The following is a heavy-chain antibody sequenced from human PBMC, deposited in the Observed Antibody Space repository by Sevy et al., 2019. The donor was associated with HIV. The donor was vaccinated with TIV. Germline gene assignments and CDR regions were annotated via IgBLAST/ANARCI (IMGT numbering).Heavy chain of an antibody. J-gene: IGHJ6*02. CDR3: VRDKVLDFYWNYPKTHYYYYYGMDV. Sequence: ASVKVSCKASGGTFSSYAISWVRQAPGQGLEWMGGIIPIFGTANYAQKFQGRVTITADESTSTAYMELSSLRSEDTAVYYCVRDKVLDFYWNYPKTHYYYYYGMDVWGQGTTVTVSS. V-gene: IGHV1-69*13. D-gene: IGHD1-7*01. CDR1: GGTFSSYA. CDR2: IIPIFGTA.